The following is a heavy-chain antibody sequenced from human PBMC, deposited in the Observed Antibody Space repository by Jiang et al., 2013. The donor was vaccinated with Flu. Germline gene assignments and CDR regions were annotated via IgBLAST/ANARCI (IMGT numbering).Heavy chain of an antibody. J-gene: IGHJ4*02. CDR3: TTYLPHYSNFFRGPYDY. Sequence: LSCAASGFTFSNAWMSWVRQAPGKGLEWVGRIKSKTDGGTTDYAAPVKGRFTISRDDSKSTLYLQMNSLKTEDTAVYYCTTYLPHYSNFFRGPYDYWGQGTLVTVSS. D-gene: IGHD4-11*01. CDR2: IKSKTDGGTT. V-gene: IGHV3-15*01. CDR1: GFTFSNAW.